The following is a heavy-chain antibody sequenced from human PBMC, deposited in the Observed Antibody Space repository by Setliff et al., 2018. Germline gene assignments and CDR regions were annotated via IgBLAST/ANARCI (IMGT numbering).Heavy chain of an antibody. CDR1: GFTFSSYE. J-gene: IGHJ4*02. Sequence: PGGSLRLSCAASGFTFSSYEMNWVRQAPGKGLEWVSYISSSGSTMYYADSVKGRFTISRDNAKNSLYLQMNSLRAEDTAVYYCACPDILTGLSDYWGQGTLVTVSS. V-gene: IGHV3-48*03. D-gene: IGHD3-9*01. CDR3: ACPDILTGLSDY. CDR2: ISSSGSTM.